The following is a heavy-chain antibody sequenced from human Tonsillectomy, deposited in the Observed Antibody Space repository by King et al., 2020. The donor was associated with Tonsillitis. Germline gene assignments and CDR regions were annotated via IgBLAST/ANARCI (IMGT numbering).Heavy chain of an antibody. Sequence: QLVQSGAEVKKPGASVKVSCKASGYTFTGYYIHWVRQAPGQGLEWMGWINPNSGGTNYVQKFQGRVTMTSDTSISTAYMELSRLRSDDTAVYYCARVSWDYWGQGTLVTVSS. CDR2: INPNSGGT. CDR3: ARVSWDY. CDR1: GYTFTGYY. V-gene: IGHV1-2*02. J-gene: IGHJ4*02.